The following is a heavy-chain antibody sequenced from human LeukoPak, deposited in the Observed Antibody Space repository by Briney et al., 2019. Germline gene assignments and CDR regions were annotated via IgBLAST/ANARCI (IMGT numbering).Heavy chain of an antibody. D-gene: IGHD3-10*01. CDR1: GVSISSYY. J-gene: IGHJ1*01. V-gene: IGHV4-59*01. Sequence: PSETLSLTCTVSGVSISSYYWSWIRQPPGKGLEWIGYIYYSGSTNYNPSLKSRVTISADTSKNQFSLKLSSVTAADTALYYCARGSGLLPDWGQGTLVTVSS. CDR2: IYYSGST. CDR3: ARGSGLLPD.